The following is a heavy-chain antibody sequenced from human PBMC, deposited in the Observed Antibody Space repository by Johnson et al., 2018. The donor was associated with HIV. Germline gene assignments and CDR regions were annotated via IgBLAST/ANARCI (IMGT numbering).Heavy chain of an antibody. Sequence: QVQLVESGGGLVQPGRSLRLSCAASGVTFSDYYMSWIRQAPGKGLEWVAFIRYDGSNKYYADSVKGRFTISRDNSKNTLYLQMNRLRAEDTAVYYCAKDRVDCRYCGDDCPDAFDIWGQGTMVTVSS. D-gene: IGHD2-21*02. V-gene: IGHV3-30*02. J-gene: IGHJ3*02. CDR2: IRYDGSNK. CDR3: AKDRVDCRYCGDDCPDAFDI. CDR1: GVTFSDYY.